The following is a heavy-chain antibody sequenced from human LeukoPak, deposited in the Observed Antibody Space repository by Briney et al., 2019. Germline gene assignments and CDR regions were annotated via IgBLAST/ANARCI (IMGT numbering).Heavy chain of an antibody. CDR3: AKDLALAGTGGGFDV. D-gene: IGHD6-19*01. Sequence: GGSLRLSCAASGSTFTTYAINWVRQAPGKGLEWVSGISGDGDKAYYADSVKGRFTISRDNSKNTVSLQMSSLRGEDTALYYCAKDLALAGTGGGFDVWGQGTRVAVSS. CDR1: GSTFTTYA. CDR2: ISGDGDKA. J-gene: IGHJ3*01. V-gene: IGHV3-23*01.